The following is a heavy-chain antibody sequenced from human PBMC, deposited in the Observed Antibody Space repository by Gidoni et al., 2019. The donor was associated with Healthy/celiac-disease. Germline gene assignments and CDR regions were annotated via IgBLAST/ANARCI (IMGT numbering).Heavy chain of an antibody. CDR2: ISGSGGST. V-gene: IGHV3-23*01. CDR1: GFTFSSYA. J-gene: IGHJ4*02. CDR3: AKDGRLPFDY. Sequence: EVQLLESGGGLVQPGGSLRLSCSASGFTFSSYAMSWVRQAPGKGLEWVSAISGSGGSTYYSDSVKGRFTTSRDNTKNTLYLQMNSLRAEDTAVYYCAKDGRLPFDYWGQGTLVTVSS.